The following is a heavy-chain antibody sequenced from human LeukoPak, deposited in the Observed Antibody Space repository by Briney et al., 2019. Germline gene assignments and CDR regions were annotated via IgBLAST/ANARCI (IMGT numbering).Heavy chain of an antibody. V-gene: IGHV3-23*01. CDR3: AKASSSWYDKPRAGY. CDR2: ISGSGGST. J-gene: IGHJ4*02. CDR1: GFPFSRYA. Sequence: GGPLRLSCAPSGFPFSRYAISWVRHAPGKGLEWVSSISGSGGSTYYADSVKARLTISRHNSKHTLYLQMNSLRAEDTAVYYCAKASSSWYDKPRAGYWGQGTLVTVSS. D-gene: IGHD6-13*01.